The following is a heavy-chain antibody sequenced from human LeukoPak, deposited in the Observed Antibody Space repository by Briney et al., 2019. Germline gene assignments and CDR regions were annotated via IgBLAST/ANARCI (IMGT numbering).Heavy chain of an antibody. D-gene: IGHD6-13*01. CDR2: IIPIFGTA. V-gene: IGHV1-69*05. CDR1: GGTFTSYA. Sequence: SVKVSCKASGGTFTSYAISSVRQAPGQGLEWMGGIIPIFGTANYAQKFQGRVTITTDESTSTAYMELSSLRSEDAAVYYCAGAAAANGDYFEPWGQGSLVTVSS. CDR3: AGAAAANGDYFEP. J-gene: IGHJ1*01.